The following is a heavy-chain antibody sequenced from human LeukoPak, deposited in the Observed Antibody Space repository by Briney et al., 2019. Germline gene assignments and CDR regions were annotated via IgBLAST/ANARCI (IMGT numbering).Heavy chain of an antibody. Sequence: GGSLRLSCAASGFAFRNYGVHWVRQAPGKGLEWVTFIRDDGSIKNYADSVKGRFTISRDNSKNTMYLQMNSLRAEDTAIYYCAKDLGTRSVHDALDIWGQGTMVTVSS. CDR3: AKDLGTRSVHDALDI. D-gene: IGHD1-1*01. CDR2: IRDDGSIK. CDR1: GFAFRNYG. J-gene: IGHJ3*02. V-gene: IGHV3-30*02.